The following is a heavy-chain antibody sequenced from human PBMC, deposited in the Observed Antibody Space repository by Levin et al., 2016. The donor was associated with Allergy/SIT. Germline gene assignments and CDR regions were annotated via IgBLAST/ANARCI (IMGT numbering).Heavy chain of an antibody. V-gene: IGHV4-39*01. J-gene: IGHJ6*01. CDR1: GGSISSSSYY. Sequence: SETLSLTCTVSGGSISSSSYYWGWIRQPPGKGLEWIANIYYSGTTYYNPSLKSRVTISVDTSKNQFSLKLSSVTAADTAVYYCARVLPPSMDVWGKGPRSPSPQ. CDR2: IYYSGTT. CDR3: ARVLPPSMDV.